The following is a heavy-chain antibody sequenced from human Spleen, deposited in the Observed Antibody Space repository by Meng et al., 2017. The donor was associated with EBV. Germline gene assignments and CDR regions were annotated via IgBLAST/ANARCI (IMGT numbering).Heavy chain of an antibody. J-gene: IGHJ4*02. Sequence: QGQRKESGPGTVKHSENPSLTCTVSAGSISGNNYFWGWIRQPPGKGLEWIGGMSYSGDTFYNPSLKSRVTISVEPSKNQFSLNLTSVTAADTAIYYCARPYDSTGYFSRWGQGALVTVSS. CDR1: AGSISGNNYF. V-gene: IGHV4-39*07. D-gene: IGHD3-22*01. CDR2: MSYSGDT. CDR3: ARPYDSTGYFSR.